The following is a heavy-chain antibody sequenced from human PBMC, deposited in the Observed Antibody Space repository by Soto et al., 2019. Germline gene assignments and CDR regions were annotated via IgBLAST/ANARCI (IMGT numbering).Heavy chain of an antibody. CDR3: ARIIMVFGVANVGNDFDS. CDR1: GYMFSNYG. Sequence: QVHLVQSGAEVKKPGASVKVSCKASGYMFSNYGLSWVRQAPGQGLEWMGWISASNGQTKYAQKFQGRVTMTTDTSTTTAYMELRSLRSDDTAVYYCARIIMVFGVANVGNDFDSWGQGTLVTVSS. V-gene: IGHV1-18*01. CDR2: ISASNGQT. D-gene: IGHD3-3*01. J-gene: IGHJ4*02.